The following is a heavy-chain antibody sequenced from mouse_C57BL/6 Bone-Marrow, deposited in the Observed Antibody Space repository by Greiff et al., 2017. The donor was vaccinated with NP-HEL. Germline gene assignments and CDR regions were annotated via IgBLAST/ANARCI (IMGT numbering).Heavy chain of an antibody. J-gene: IGHJ3*01. CDR3: ARDEIKAWFAY. Sequence: EVQVVESGGGLVKPGGSLKLSCAASGFTFSSYAMSWVRQTPEKRLEWVATISDGGSYTYYPDNVKGRFTISRDNAKNNLYLQMSHLKSEDTAMYYCARDEIKAWFAYWGQGTLVTVSA. CDR1: GFTFSSYA. CDR2: ISDGGSYT. V-gene: IGHV5-4*01.